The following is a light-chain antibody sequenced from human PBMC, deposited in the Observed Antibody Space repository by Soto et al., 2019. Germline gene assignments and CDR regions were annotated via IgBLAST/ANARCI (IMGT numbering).Light chain of an antibody. V-gene: IGLV2-11*01. CDR3: CSYAGSSTWV. J-gene: IGLJ3*02. Sequence: QSVLTQPRSMSGSPGQSVTISCTGTSSDIGGYYYVAWYQQHPGKAPKLMISDVSKRPSGVPDRFSGSKSGNTASLTISGLQAEDEADYYCCSYAGSSTWVFGGGTKVTVL. CDR1: SSDIGGYYY. CDR2: DVS.